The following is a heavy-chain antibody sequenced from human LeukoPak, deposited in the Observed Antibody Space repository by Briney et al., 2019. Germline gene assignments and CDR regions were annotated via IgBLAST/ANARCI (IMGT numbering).Heavy chain of an antibody. Sequence: PSETLSLTCTVSRGSVSSPYWSWIRQPPGERLEWIGYMYNSEITNYNPSLKSRVTMSLDMSKNQFSLDLTSVSEADTDVYYCATGHSSGWFHYWGQGSLVIVSS. V-gene: IGHV4-59*02. J-gene: IGHJ4*02. CDR1: RGSVSSPY. CDR3: ATGHSSGWFHY. CDR2: MYNSEIT. D-gene: IGHD6-19*01.